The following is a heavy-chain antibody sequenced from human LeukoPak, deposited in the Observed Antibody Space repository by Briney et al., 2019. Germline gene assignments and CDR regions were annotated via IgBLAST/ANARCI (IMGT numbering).Heavy chain of an antibody. Sequence: SVKVSCKASGGAFSSYAISWVRQAPGQGLEWMGGIIPIFGTANYAQKFQGRVTITADESTSTAYMELSSLRSEDTAVYYCARALDIVVVPAAIMGYWGQGTLVTVSS. J-gene: IGHJ4*02. D-gene: IGHD2-2*03. CDR2: IIPIFGTA. V-gene: IGHV1-69*13. CDR1: GGAFSSYA. CDR3: ARALDIVVVPAAIMGY.